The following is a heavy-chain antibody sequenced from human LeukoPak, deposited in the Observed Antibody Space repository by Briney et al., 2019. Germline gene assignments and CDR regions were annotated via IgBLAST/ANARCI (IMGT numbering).Heavy chain of an antibody. D-gene: IGHD3-16*02. CDR2: VYYSGST. Sequence: PSETLSLTCTVSGGSISSYYWSWIRQPPGKGLEWIGYVYYSGSTNYNPSLKSRVTISVDTSKNQFSLKLSSVTAADTAVYYCARHSFHDYVWGSYRPNNAFDIWGQGTLVTVSS. V-gene: IGHV4-59*08. CDR3: ARHSFHDYVWGSYRPNNAFDI. CDR1: GGSISSYY. J-gene: IGHJ4*02.